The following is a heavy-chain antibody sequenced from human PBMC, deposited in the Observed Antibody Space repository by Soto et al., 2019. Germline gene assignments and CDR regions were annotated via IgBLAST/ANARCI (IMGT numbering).Heavy chain of an antibody. Sequence: ASVKVSCKASGYTFATYAIHWVRQAPGQGLEWMGWINPATGNTEYSEKFQDRVTITRYTSASTAYMELRGLRSEDTAVYYCARRYKSAGWLEPWGQGTLVTVSS. J-gene: IGHJ5*02. CDR1: GYTFATYA. D-gene: IGHD1-1*01. V-gene: IGHV1-3*01. CDR3: ARRYKSAGWLEP. CDR2: INPATGNT.